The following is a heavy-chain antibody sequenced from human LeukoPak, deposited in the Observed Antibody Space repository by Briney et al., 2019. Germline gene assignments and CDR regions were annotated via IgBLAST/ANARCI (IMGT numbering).Heavy chain of an antibody. CDR3: AREDSSGYYFDY. CDR1: GGSISSGGYS. J-gene: IGHJ4*02. D-gene: IGHD3-22*01. V-gene: IGHV4-30-2*01. CDR2: IYHSGST. Sequence: PSETLSLTCAVSGGSISSGGYSWSWIRQPPGKGLEWIGYIYHSGSTYYNPSLKSRVTISVDRSKNQFSLKLSSVTAADTAVYYCAREDSSGYYFDYWGQGTLATVSS.